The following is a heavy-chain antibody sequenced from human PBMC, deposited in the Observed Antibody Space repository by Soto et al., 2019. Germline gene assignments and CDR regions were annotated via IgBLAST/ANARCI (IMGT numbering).Heavy chain of an antibody. Sequence: QVQLQQWGAGLLKPSETLSLTCAVYGGSFSGYYWSWIRQPPGKGLEWIGEINHSGSTNYNPSLKSRVTISVDTSKNQFSLKLSSVTAADTAVYYCARGLIVVVPAAINSGNWFDPCGQGTLVTVSS. J-gene: IGHJ5*02. D-gene: IGHD2-2*01. V-gene: IGHV4-34*01. CDR3: ARGLIVVVPAAINSGNWFDP. CDR2: INHSGST. CDR1: GGSFSGYY.